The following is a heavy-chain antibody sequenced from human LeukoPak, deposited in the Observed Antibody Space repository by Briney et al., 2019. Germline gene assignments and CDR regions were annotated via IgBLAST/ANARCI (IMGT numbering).Heavy chain of an antibody. Sequence: PSETLSLTCTVSGGSISSSSYYWSWIRQPAGKGLEWIGRIYTSGSTSYNSSLKSRVTMSVDTSKNQFYLKLSSVTAADTAVYYCARDVGGYNYGYSLDYWGQGTLVSVSS. V-gene: IGHV4-61*02. J-gene: IGHJ4*02. CDR3: ARDVGGYNYGYSLDY. CDR2: IYTSGST. CDR1: GGSISSSSYY. D-gene: IGHD5-18*01.